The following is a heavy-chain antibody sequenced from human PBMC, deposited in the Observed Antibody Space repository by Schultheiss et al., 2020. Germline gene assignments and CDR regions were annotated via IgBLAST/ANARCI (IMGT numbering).Heavy chain of an antibody. CDR3: ARAGLPRVAATWFDY. D-gene: IGHD2-15*01. CDR1: GGSISSGDYY. V-gene: IGHV4-61*08. Sequence: SETLSLTCTVSGGSISSGDYYWSWIRQPPGKGLEWIGYSYYSGSTNYNPSLKSRVTISVDTSKNQFSLKLSSVTAADTAVYYCARAGLPRVAATWFDYWGQGTLVTVSS. CDR2: SYYSGST. J-gene: IGHJ4*02.